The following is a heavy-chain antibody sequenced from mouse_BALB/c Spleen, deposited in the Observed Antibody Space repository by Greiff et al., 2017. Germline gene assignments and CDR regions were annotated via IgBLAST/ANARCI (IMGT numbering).Heavy chain of an antibody. Sequence: DVHLVESGGGLVKPGGSLKLSCAASGFTFSDYYMYWVRQTPEKRLEWVATISDGGSYTYYPDSVKGRFTISRDNAKNNLYLQMSSLKSEDTAMYYCARNYYGNYAFAYWGQGTLVTVSA. V-gene: IGHV5-4*02. CDR2: ISDGGSYT. J-gene: IGHJ3*01. D-gene: IGHD2-1*01. CDR1: GFTFSDYY. CDR3: ARNYYGNYAFAY.